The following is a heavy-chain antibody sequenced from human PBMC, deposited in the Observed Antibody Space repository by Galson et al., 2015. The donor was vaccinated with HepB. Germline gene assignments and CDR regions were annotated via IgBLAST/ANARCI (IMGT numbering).Heavy chain of an antibody. Sequence: SLRLSCATSGFSFNDYYIAWIRQSPGKGLQWVSHVGRSIDSKHYADSVRGRFTISRDNTNNSLCLHMNSLRAEDTAVYYCARVHLYGEYSYWGFDSWGHGTLVTVSS. CDR2: VGRSIDSK. V-gene: IGHV3-11*06. CDR1: GFSFNDYY. J-gene: IGHJ5*01. CDR3: ARVHLYGEYSYWGFDS. D-gene: IGHD4-17*01.